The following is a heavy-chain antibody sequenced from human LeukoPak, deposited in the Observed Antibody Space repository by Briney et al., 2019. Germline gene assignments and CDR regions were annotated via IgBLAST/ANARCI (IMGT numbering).Heavy chain of an antibody. CDR3: ARPYSGYDHFDY. D-gene: IGHD5-12*01. CDR1: GYTFTGYY. J-gene: IGHJ4*02. V-gene: IGHV1-2*02. Sequence: GASVKVSCKASGYTFTGYYMHWVRQAPGQGLEWMGWINPNSGGTNYAQKFQGRVTMTRDTSIGTAYMELSRLRSDDTAVYYCARPYSGYDHFDYWGQGTLVTVSS. CDR2: INPNSGGT.